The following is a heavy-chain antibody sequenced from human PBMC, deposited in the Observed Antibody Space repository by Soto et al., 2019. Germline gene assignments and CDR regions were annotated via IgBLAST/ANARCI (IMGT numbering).Heavy chain of an antibody. Sequence: SETLSLTCAVYGGSFSGYYWSWIRQPPGKGLEWIGEINHSGSTNYNPSLKSRVTISVDTSKNQLSLKLSSVTAADTAVYYCARVPKPYSSSPINWFDPWGQGTLVTVSS. D-gene: IGHD6-6*01. CDR1: GGSFSGYY. CDR2: INHSGST. CDR3: ARVPKPYSSSPINWFDP. V-gene: IGHV4-34*01. J-gene: IGHJ5*02.